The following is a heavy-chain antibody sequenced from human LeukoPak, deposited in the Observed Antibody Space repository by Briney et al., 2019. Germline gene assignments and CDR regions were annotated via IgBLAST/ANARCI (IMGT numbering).Heavy chain of an antibody. CDR2: ISAYNGNT. Sequence: ASVKVSCKASGYTFTSYGISWVRQAPGQGLEWMGWISAYNGNTNYAQKLQGRVTMTTDTSTSTAYMELRSLRSDDTAVYYCARDWVNGAGRDYYYYYMDVWGKGTTVTISS. CDR3: ARDWVNGAGRDYYYYYMDV. D-gene: IGHD7-27*01. J-gene: IGHJ6*03. CDR1: GYTFTSYG. V-gene: IGHV1-18*01.